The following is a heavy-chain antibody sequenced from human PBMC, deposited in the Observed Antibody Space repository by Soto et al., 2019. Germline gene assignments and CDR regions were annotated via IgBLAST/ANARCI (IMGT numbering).Heavy chain of an antibody. D-gene: IGHD4-17*01. J-gene: IGHJ4*02. Sequence: SETLSLTCTVSGGSVSSGSYYWSWIRQPPGKGLEWIGYIYYSGSTNYNPSLKSRVTISVDTSKNQFSLKLSSVAAADTAVYYCARTTAVPNTLRSRYFFDYWGQGTLVTVSS. CDR1: GGSVSSGSYY. CDR3: ARTTAVPNTLRSRYFFDY. CDR2: IYYSGST. V-gene: IGHV4-61*01.